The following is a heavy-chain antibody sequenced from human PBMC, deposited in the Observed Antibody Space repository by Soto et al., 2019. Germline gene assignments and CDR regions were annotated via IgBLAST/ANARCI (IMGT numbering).Heavy chain of an antibody. V-gene: IGHV4-34*01. Sequence: SETLSLTCAVYGGSLSGYYWSWIRQPPGKGLEWIGEINHSGSTNYNPSLKSRVTISVDTSKNQFSLKLSSVTAADTAVYYCAREIYYDILTGSDPTGYWGQGTLVTVS. CDR1: GGSLSGYY. D-gene: IGHD3-9*01. J-gene: IGHJ4*02. CDR2: INHSGST. CDR3: AREIYYDILTGSDPTGY.